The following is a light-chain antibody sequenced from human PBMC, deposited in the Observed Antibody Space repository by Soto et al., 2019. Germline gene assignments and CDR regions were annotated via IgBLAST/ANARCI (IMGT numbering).Light chain of an antibody. CDR1: QDIGSA. V-gene: IGKV1-13*02. CDR2: DAS. J-gene: IGKJ4*01. Sequence: IQLTQSPSSLSASVGDRVTITCRAGQDIGSALAWYQQRPGKAPKLLLYDASNLEAGVHYRFSGSGSGTDFTLPITSLRPEDFATYYCQQFNGFPLTFGGGTKVQIK. CDR3: QQFNGFPLT.